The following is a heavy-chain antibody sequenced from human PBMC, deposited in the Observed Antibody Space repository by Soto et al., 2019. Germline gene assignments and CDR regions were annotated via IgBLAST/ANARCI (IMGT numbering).Heavy chain of an antibody. J-gene: IGHJ5*02. CDR2: MNPGSGDT. Sequence: ASVKVSCKVSGYSFTNNDVTWVRQATGQGLEWMGWMNPGSGDTGYAQKFQGRVTMTRDISIATAYMELSSLRSDDTAIYYCARMATFGSLNWFDPWGQGTLVTVSS. V-gene: IGHV1-8*01. CDR3: ARMATFGSLNWFDP. D-gene: IGHD3-16*01. CDR1: GYSFTNND.